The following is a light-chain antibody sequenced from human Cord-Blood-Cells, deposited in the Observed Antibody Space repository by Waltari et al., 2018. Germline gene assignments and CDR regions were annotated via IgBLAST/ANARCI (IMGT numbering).Light chain of an antibody. Sequence: DIQMTQSPYSLSASVGDRVTITCRASQSISSYLNWYQLKPGKAPKLLIYAASSLQSGVPSRFSGSGSGTDFTLTISSLQPEDFATYYCQQSYSTPQTFGQGTKLEIK. J-gene: IGKJ2*01. V-gene: IGKV1-39*01. CDR3: QQSYSTPQT. CDR2: AAS. CDR1: QSISSY.